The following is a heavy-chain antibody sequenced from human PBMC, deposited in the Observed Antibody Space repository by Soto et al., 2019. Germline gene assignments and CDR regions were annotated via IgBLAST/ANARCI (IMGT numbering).Heavy chain of an antibody. D-gene: IGHD2-21*02. CDR1: GFTFSSYA. CDR2: ISGSGGST. CDR3: AKDPFYCGGDCYSSGNFDY. J-gene: IGHJ4*02. V-gene: IGHV3-23*01. Sequence: GGSLRLSCAASGFTFSSYAMSWVRQAPGKGLEWVSAISGSGGSTYYADSVKGRFTISRDNSKNTLYLQMNSLRAEDTAVYYCAKDPFYCGGDCYSSGNFDYWGQGTLVTVSS.